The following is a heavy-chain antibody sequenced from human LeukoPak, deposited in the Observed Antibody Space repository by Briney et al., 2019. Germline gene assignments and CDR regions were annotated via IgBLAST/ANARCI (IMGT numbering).Heavy chain of an antibody. D-gene: IGHD5-18*01. J-gene: IGHJ4*02. Sequence: SETLSLTCAVYGGSFSGYYWSWIRQPPGKGLEWIGEINHSGSTNYNPPLKSRVTISVDTSKNQFSLKLSSVTAADTAVYYCAVGDSYVLPYFDYWGQGTLVTVSS. V-gene: IGHV4-34*01. CDR2: INHSGST. CDR1: GGSFSGYY. CDR3: AVGDSYVLPYFDY.